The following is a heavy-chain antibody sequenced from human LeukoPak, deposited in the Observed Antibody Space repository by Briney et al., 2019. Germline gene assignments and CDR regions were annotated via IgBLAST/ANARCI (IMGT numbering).Heavy chain of an antibody. Sequence: PSETLSLTCTVSGASISSYYWSWVRQPPGKGLEWIGYIYHSGSTNYNPSLKSRVSISVDTSKNQFSLKLSSVTAADTAVYYCARDSVKQYYFDYWGQGTLVTVSS. CDR2: IYHSGST. J-gene: IGHJ4*02. D-gene: IGHD6-19*01. CDR3: ARDSVKQYYFDY. V-gene: IGHV4-59*01. CDR1: GASISSYY.